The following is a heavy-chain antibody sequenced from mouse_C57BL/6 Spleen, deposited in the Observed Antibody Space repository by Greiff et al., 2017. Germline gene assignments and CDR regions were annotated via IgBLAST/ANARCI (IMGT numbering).Heavy chain of an antibody. V-gene: IGHV5-6*01. CDR3: ARHEGYYGFAY. Sequence: EVKLMESGGDLVKPGGSLKLSCAASGFTFSSYGMSWVRQTPDKRLEWVATISSGGSYTYYPDSVKGRFTISRDNAKNTLYLKMSSLKSEDTAMYYCARHEGYYGFAYWGQGTLVTVSA. CDR2: ISSGGSYT. CDR1: GFTFSSYG. J-gene: IGHJ3*01. D-gene: IGHD2-3*01.